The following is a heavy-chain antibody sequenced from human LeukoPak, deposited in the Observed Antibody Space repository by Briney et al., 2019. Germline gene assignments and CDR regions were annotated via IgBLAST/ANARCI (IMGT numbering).Heavy chain of an antibody. J-gene: IGHJ4*02. V-gene: IGHV4-38-2*02. D-gene: IGHD2-2*01. CDR1: GYSISSGYY. CDR2: IYHSGNT. CDR3: ARAPHCTSTSCYQGGHYFDY. Sequence: PSETLSLTCTVSGYSISSGYYWGWIRQPPGKGLEWIGSIYHSGNTYYIPSLKSRVTISVDTSKNQFSLRLSSVTAADTAAYYCARAPHCTSTSCYQGGHYFDYWGQGTLVTVSS.